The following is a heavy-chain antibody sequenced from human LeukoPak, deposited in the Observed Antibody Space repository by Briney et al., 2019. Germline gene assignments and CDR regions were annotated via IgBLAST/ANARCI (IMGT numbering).Heavy chain of an antibody. CDR1: GYSFTGYW. D-gene: IGHD1-1*01. CDR2: IYPGDSDT. J-gene: IGHJ4*02. V-gene: IGHV5-51*01. CDR3: ARRRLARPERNYFDY. Sequence: GEALKISCRGSGYSFTGYWIGWVRQMPGKGLEWMGVIYPGDSDTRYNPSFKGQVTISVDKSISTACLQWSSLQASHTAMYHCARRRLARPERNYFDYWGRGTLVTVSS.